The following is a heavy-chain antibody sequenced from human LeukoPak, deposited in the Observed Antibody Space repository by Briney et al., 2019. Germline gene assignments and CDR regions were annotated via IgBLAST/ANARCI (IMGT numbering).Heavy chain of an antibody. V-gene: IGHV4-39*07. CDR2: INHSGST. D-gene: IGHD5-18*01. J-gene: IGHJ6*03. CDR3: ARGPRRGYSYGYYYYYYMDV. Sequence: SETLSLTCTVSGGSISSSSYYWSWIRQPPGKGLEWIGEINHSGSTNYNPSLKSRVTISVDTSKNQFSLKLSSVTAADTAVYYCARGPRRGYSYGYYYYYYMDVWGKGTTVTVSS. CDR1: GGSISSSSYY.